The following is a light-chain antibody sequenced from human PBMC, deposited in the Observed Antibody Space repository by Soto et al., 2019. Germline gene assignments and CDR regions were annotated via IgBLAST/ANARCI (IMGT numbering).Light chain of an antibody. V-gene: IGLV2-14*01. CDR2: EVT. J-gene: IGLJ1*01. CDR1: SSDVGGYNY. Sequence: QSVLTQPASVSGSPGQSITLSCTGTSSDVGGYNYVSWYQQHPGKAPKLMISEVTNRPSGVSDRFSGSKSGNTASLTISGLQAEDEADYYCSSFTSRFTFVFGTGTKVTVL. CDR3: SSFTSRFTFV.